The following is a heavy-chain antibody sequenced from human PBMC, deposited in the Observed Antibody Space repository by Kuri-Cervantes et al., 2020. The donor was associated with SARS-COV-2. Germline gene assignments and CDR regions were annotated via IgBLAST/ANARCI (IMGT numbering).Heavy chain of an antibody. CDR1: GFTFSSYS. CDR2: IDDSGVNT. Sequence: GGSLRLSCAGSGFTFSSYSMNWVRQAPGRGLEWVSIIDDSGVNTYYADSVKGRFTISRDNSKNTLYLQMNNLRADDTAVYYCARSQGEWDLLVPIAYWGRGTLVTVSS. V-gene: IGHV3-23*01. D-gene: IGHD1-26*01. J-gene: IGHJ4*02. CDR3: ARSQGEWDLLVPIAY.